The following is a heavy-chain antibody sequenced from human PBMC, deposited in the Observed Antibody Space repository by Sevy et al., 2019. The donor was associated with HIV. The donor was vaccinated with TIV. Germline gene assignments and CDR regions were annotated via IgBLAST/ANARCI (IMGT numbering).Heavy chain of an antibody. Sequence: GGYLRLSCAASGFTFDNYAMNWVRQAPGKGLEWVSAISGSGGSTYHAESVKGRFTVSRDNSRSILYLQMKSLRPEDSAVYYCAKDGYCSLYYGELDYWGQGTPVSVSS. J-gene: IGHJ4*02. V-gene: IGHV3-23*01. CDR3: AKDGYCSLYYGELDY. CDR2: ISGSGGST. CDR1: GFTFDNYA. D-gene: IGHD3-22*01.